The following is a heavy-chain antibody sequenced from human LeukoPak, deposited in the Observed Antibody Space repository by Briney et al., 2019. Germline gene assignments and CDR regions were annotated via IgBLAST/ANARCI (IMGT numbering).Heavy chain of an antibody. D-gene: IGHD6-19*01. V-gene: IGHV1-18*01. CDR3: ARDPSNTSGRFWYLDV. CDR1: GYTFTSHG. J-gene: IGHJ2*01. CDR2: ISGYNGDT. Sequence: ASVKVSCRTSGYTFTSHGITWVRQAPGQGLAWMGWISGYNGDTIYAQKFQGRVTMTTETSTSTAYMEVWSLRSDDTAVYYCARDPSNTSGRFWYLDVWGRGTLVTVSA.